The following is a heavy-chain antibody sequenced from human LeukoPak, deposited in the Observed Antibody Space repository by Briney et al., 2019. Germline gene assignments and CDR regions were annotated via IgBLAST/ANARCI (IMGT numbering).Heavy chain of an antibody. J-gene: IGHJ4*02. CDR2: IIPIFGTA. CDR3: ARALRGELGLIGY. D-gene: IGHD3-10*01. Sequence: SVKVSCKASGGTFSSYAISWVRQAPGQRLEWMGGIIPIFGTANYAQKFQGRITITADKSTSTAYMELSSLRSEDTAVYYCARALRGELGLIGYWGQGTLVTVSS. CDR1: GGTFSSYA. V-gene: IGHV1-69*06.